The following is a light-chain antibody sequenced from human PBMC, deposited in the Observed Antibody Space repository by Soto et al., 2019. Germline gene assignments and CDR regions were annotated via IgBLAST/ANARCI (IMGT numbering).Light chain of an antibody. Sequence: EVVMRQSPATLSVSTGEGATLSCRASQGIGDTLAWYQHKSGQTPRLLIYDTSTRATGVPAMFSGSRSGTAFTLTINSLPSEDFAVYYCQRYNNWPLTFGGGTKVESK. J-gene: IGKJ4*01. CDR1: QGIGDT. CDR2: DTS. V-gene: IGKV3-15*01. CDR3: QRYNNWPLT.